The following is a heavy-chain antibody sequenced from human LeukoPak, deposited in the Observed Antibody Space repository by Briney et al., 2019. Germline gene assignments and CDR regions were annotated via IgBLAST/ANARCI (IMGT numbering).Heavy chain of an antibody. CDR2: ISYDGSNK. D-gene: IGHD2-15*01. V-gene: IGHV3-30*18. Sequence: GGSLRLSCAASGFTFSSCGMHWVRQAPGKGLEWVAVISYDGSNKYYADSVKGRFTISRDNSKNTLYLQMNSLRAEDTAVYYCAKDGLYCSGGSCYSNWFDPWGQGTLVTVSS. J-gene: IGHJ5*02. CDR1: GFTFSSCG. CDR3: AKDGLYCSGGSCYSNWFDP.